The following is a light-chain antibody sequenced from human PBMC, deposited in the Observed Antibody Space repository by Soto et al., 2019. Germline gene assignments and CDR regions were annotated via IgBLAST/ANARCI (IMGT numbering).Light chain of an antibody. Sequence: QSVLTQPASVSGSPGQSITISCTGTSSDVGSYNLVSWYQQHPGKAPKLMIYEVSKRPSGVSNRFSGSKSGNTASLTISGLQAEDEADYYCCSYAGSSTWGVLGGGTKLTVL. CDR1: SSDVGSYNL. V-gene: IGLV2-23*02. J-gene: IGLJ3*02. CDR3: CSYAGSSTWGV. CDR2: EVS.